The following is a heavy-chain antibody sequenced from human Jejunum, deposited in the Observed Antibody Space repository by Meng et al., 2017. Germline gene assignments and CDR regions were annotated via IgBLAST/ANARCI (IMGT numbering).Heavy chain of an antibody. CDR2: INHSGST. J-gene: IGHJ4*02. CDR1: GGSLSTYY. V-gene: IGHV4-34*01. CDR3: AIDYGDYDTFDF. D-gene: IGHD4-17*01. Sequence: SETLSLTCAVFGGSLSTYYWSWIRQPPGKGLEWIGEINHSGSTNYNSSLKSRVTISVDTSKNQFSLKLTPMTAADTGVYYCAIDYGDYDTFDFWGQGTLVTVSS.